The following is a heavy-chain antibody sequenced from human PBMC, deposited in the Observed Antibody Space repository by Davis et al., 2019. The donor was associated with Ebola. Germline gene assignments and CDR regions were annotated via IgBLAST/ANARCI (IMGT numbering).Heavy chain of an antibody. CDR1: GYTFTGYY. CDR3: ARERSGTSNWFDP. J-gene: IGHJ5*02. Sequence: ASVKVSCKASGYTFTGYYMHWVRQAPGQGLEWMGWINPNSGGTNYAQKFQGWVTMTRDTSISTAYMELSRLRSDDTAVYYCARERSGTSNWFDPWGQGTLDTVSS. CDR2: INPNSGGT. V-gene: IGHV1-2*04. D-gene: IGHD1-26*01.